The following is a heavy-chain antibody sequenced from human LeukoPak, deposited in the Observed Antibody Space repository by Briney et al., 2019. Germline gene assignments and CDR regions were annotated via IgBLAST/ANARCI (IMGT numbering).Heavy chain of an antibody. CDR2: INPNSGGT. CDR1: GYTFTGYY. V-gene: IGHV1-2*02. Sequence: ASVKVSCKASGYTFTGYYMHWVRQAPGQGLEWMGWINPNSGGTNYAQKFQGRVTMTRDTSISTAYMELSSLRYDDTAVYYCATNILVRDIINWFDPWGQGTLATVSS. J-gene: IGHJ5*02. CDR3: ATNILVRDIINWFDP. D-gene: IGHD3-10*01.